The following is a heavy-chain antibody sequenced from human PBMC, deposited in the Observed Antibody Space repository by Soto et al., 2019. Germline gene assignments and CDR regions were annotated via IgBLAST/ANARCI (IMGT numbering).Heavy chain of an antibody. Sequence: ASVKVSCKASGYTFTSYDIIWVRQATGQGLEWMGWMNPSTGNTDSAEKFQGRLTISKDTSKNQVVLTMTNMDPVDTATYYCARMVEATDGRNVWGQGPRFPVSS. D-gene: IGHD2-8*01. V-gene: IGHV1-8*01. J-gene: IGHJ6*02. CDR3: ARMVEATDGRNV. CDR2: MNPSTGNT. CDR1: GYTFTSYD.